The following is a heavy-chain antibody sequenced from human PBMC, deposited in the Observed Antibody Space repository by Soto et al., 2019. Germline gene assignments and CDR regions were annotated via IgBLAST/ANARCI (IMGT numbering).Heavy chain of an antibody. CDR1: GDTFTDYY. CDR2: VNPSGGHT. V-gene: IGHV1-46*01. D-gene: IGHD2-21*02. J-gene: IGHJ4*02. Sequence: QVQLMQSGAEVKKPGASVKVSCKASGDTFTDYYIHWVRQAPGQGLEWMGTVNPSGGHTTYAQHFLGRVTMTRDTSTNTLYMELTSLTSDDTDIYDCARGGHVVVVTAALDYWGQGTLVTVSS. CDR3: ARGGHVVVVTAALDY.